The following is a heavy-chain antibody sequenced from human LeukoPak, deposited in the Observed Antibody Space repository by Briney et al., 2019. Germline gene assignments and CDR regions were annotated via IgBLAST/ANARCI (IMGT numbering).Heavy chain of an antibody. V-gene: IGHV1-2*02. D-gene: IGHD3-22*01. CDR2: INPNSGGT. Sequence: ASVKVSCKASGYTFTSYYMHWVRQAPGQGLEWMGWINPNSGGTNYAQKFQGRVTMTRDTSISTAYMELSRLRSDDTAVYYCARDPNYYDSSGTRRSSFDIWGQGTMVTVSS. CDR1: GYTFTSYY. J-gene: IGHJ3*02. CDR3: ARDPNYYDSSGTRRSSFDI.